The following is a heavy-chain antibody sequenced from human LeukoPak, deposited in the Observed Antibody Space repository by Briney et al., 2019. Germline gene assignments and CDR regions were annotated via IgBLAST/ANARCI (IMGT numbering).Heavy chain of an antibody. CDR2: IYYSEST. D-gene: IGHD4-17*01. CDR1: GGSISSYY. CDR3: ARDYSDYGDSRGGMDV. J-gene: IGHJ6*02. Sequence: SETLSLTCTVSGGSISSYYWSWIRQPPGKGLEWIGYIYYSESTNYNPSLKSRVTISVDTSKNQFSLKLSSVTAADTAVYYCARDYSDYGDSRGGMDVWGQGTTVTVSS. V-gene: IGHV4-59*01.